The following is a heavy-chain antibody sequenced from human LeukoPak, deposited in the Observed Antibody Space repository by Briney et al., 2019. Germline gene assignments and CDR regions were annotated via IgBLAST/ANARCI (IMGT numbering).Heavy chain of an antibody. J-gene: IGHJ4*02. Sequence: PSETLSLTCAVYGGFFSGYYWSWIRQPPGKGLEWIGEINHSGSTNYNPSLKSRVTISVDTSKNQFSLKLSSVTAADTAVYYCARVGRSDRNFDYWGQGTLVTVSS. CDR1: GGFFSGYY. D-gene: IGHD3-10*01. CDR3: ARVGRSDRNFDY. V-gene: IGHV4-34*01. CDR2: INHSGST.